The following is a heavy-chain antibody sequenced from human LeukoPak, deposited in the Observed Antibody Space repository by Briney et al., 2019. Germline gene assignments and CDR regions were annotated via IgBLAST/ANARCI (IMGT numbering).Heavy chain of an antibody. CDR1: GFTFSSYG. V-gene: IGHV3-30*18. CDR3: AKLAGATDY. J-gene: IGHJ4*02. D-gene: IGHD1-26*01. Sequence: PGGSLRLSCAASGFTFSSYGMLWVRQAPGKGLEWVAVISYDGSNKYYADSVKGRFTISRDNSKNTLYLQMNSLRAEDTAVYYCAKLAGATDYWGQGTLVTVSS. CDR2: ISYDGSNK.